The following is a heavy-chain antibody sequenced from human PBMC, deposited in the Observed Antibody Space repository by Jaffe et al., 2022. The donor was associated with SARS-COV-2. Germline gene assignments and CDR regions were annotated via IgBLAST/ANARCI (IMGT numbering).Heavy chain of an antibody. Sequence: QVQLVQSGAEVKKPGASVKVSCKASGYTFTGYYIHWVRQARGQGFEWMGRINPNSGGTNYEQKFQGRVTMTRDTSISTVYMELSRLRSDDSAVYYCAKIPRAGRDNNWFDPWGQGTLVTVSS. CDR2: INPNSGGT. CDR3: AKIPRAGRDNNWFDP. CDR1: GYTFTGYY. J-gene: IGHJ5*02. V-gene: IGHV1-2*06. D-gene: IGHD2-2*02.